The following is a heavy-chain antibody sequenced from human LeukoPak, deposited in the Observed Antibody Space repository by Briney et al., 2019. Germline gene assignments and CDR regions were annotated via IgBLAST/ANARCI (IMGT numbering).Heavy chain of an antibody. D-gene: IGHD6-19*01. CDR1: GGSISSGDYS. Sequence: PSQTLSLTCAVSGGSISSGDYSWSWIRQPPGKGLEWIGYMYYSGSTYSNLSLKSRVTMSVDTSKNQFSLKLCSVTAADTAVYYCAGVASMDSGWINWFDPWGQGTLVIVSS. J-gene: IGHJ5*02. V-gene: IGHV4-30-4*07. CDR2: MYYSGST. CDR3: AGVASMDSGWINWFDP.